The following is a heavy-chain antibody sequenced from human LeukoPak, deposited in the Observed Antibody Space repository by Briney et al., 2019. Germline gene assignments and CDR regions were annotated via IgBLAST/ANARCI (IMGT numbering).Heavy chain of an antibody. Sequence: GASVKVSCKASGYTFTSYGISWVRQAPGQGLEWMGWISAYNGNTNYAQKLQGRVTMTTDTSTSTAYMELRSLRSDDTAVYYCARDLDLDATGVFDYWAREPWSPSPQ. J-gene: IGHJ4*02. D-gene: IGHD1-14*01. V-gene: IGHV1-18*04. CDR2: ISAYNGNT. CDR3: ARDLDLDATGVFDY. CDR1: GYTFTSYG.